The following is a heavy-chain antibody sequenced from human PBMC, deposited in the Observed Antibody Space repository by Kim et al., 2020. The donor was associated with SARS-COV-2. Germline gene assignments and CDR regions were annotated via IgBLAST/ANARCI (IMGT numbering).Heavy chain of an antibody. CDR3: ARVVTMVRGVIRTFDY. Sequence: ASVKVSCKASGYTFTSYGISWVRQAPGQGLEWMGWISAYNGNTNYAQKLQGRVTMTTDTSTSTAYMELRSLRSDDTAVYYCARVVTMVRGVIRTFDYWGQGTLVTVSS. D-gene: IGHD3-10*01. CDR2: ISAYNGNT. CDR1: GYTFTSYG. J-gene: IGHJ4*02. V-gene: IGHV1-18*04.